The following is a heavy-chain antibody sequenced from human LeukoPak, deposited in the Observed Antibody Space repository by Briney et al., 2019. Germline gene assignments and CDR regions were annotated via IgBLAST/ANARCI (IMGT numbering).Heavy chain of an antibody. J-gene: IGHJ4*02. V-gene: IGHV3-30-3*01. CDR1: GFTFRNYV. CDR3: AREGYYGSGSPPSLYFDY. CDR2: TSSDLNVK. Sequence: GGSLRLSCAASGFTFRNYVIHWIRQAPGKGLEWVAVTSSDLNVKLYADSVKGRFTISRDNSRSTLYLQMNSLRPEDTAIYYCAREGYYGSGSPPSLYFDYWGQGTLVTVSS. D-gene: IGHD3-10*01.